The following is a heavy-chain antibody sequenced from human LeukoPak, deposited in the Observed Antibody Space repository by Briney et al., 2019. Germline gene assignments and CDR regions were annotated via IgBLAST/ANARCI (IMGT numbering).Heavy chain of an antibody. D-gene: IGHD1-26*01. CDR2: IIPILGIA. J-gene: IGHJ5*02. V-gene: IGHV1-69*04. Sequence: ASVKVSCKASGGTFSSYAISWVRQAPGQGLEWMGRIIPILGIANYAQKFQGRVTITADKSTSTAYMELSSLRSEDTAAYYCARDGWEPPTNPPSSWGQGTLVTVSS. CDR1: GGTFSSYA. CDR3: ARDGWEPPTNPPSS.